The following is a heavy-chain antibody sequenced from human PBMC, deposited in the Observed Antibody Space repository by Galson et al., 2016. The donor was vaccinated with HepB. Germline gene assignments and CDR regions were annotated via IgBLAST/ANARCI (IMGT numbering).Heavy chain of an antibody. CDR3: AKAAQYCSSTSCRNWFDP. Sequence: SLRLSCAASGFTFDDYAMHWVRQAPGKGLEWVSGISWNSGNTGYADSVKGRFTISRDNAKDSLYLQMSSLRTEDTALYYCAKAAQYCSSTSCRNWFDPWGLGTLVTVSS. D-gene: IGHD2-2*01. CDR2: ISWNSGNT. V-gene: IGHV3-9*01. J-gene: IGHJ5*02. CDR1: GFTFDDYA.